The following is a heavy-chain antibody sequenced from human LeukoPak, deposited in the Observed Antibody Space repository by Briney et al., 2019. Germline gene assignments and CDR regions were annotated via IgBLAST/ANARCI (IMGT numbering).Heavy chain of an antibody. J-gene: IGHJ4*02. CDR3: ARHWGVRDYSGYDHASHFDY. CDR1: GYSFTSYW. V-gene: IGHV5-51*01. CDR2: IYPGDSDT. Sequence: GESLKISCKGSGYSFTSYWIGWVRQMPGKGLEWMGIIYPGDSDTRYSPSFQGQVPISADKSIRTAYLQWSSLKASDTAMYYCARHWGVRDYSGYDHASHFDYWGQGTLVTVSS. D-gene: IGHD5-12*01.